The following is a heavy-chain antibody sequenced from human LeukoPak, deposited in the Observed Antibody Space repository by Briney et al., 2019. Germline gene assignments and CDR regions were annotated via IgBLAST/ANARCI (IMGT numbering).Heavy chain of an antibody. CDR2: ISSSGSTI. CDR3: IRMATTTTIDY. CDR1: GFTFSDYY. Sequence: GGSLRLSCAASGFTFSDYYMSWIRQAPGKGLEWVSYISSSGSTIYYADSVKGRFTISRDNAKNSLYLQMNSLRAEDTAVYYCIRMATTTTIDYWGQGTLVAVSS. D-gene: IGHD5-24*01. J-gene: IGHJ4*02. V-gene: IGHV3-11*04.